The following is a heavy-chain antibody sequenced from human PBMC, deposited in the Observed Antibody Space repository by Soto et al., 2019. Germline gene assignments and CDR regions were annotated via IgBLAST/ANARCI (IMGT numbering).Heavy chain of an antibody. J-gene: IGHJ6*02. D-gene: IGHD2-8*01. CDR1: GFTVNYNY. V-gene: IGHV3-66*01. Sequence: EVQLVESGGGLVQPWGSLRLSCAVSGFTVNYNYMSWVRQAPRKGLEWVSVIYSGGTTNYADSVKGRFTISRDNSKNTLYLQMNSLRAEDTAVYYCARGKQNALDVWGQGTTVTVSS. CDR2: IYSGGTT. CDR3: ARGKQNALDV.